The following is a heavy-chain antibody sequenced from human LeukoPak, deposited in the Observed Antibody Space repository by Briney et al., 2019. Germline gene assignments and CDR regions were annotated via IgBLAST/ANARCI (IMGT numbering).Heavy chain of an antibody. CDR2: ISPSGGT. CDR3: ARANHNDY. CDR1: GYTFTGHY. D-gene: IGHD1-14*01. V-gene: IGHV1-2*02. J-gene: IGHJ4*02. Sequence: ASVKVSCKASGYTFTGHYMHWMRQAPGQGLEWMGWISPSGGTNYAQKFQGRVTVTRDTSIRTAYMELSSLRSDDTAVYYCARANHNDYWGQGTLVTVSS.